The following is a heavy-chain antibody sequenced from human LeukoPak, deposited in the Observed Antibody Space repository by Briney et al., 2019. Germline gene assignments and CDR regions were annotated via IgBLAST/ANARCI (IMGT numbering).Heavy chain of an antibody. J-gene: IGHJ4*02. CDR2: IIPIFGTA. V-gene: IGHV1-69*06. Sequence: SVNVSCKASGGTFSSYAISWVRQAPGQGLEWMGGIIPIFGTANYAQKFQGRVTITADKSTSTAYMELCSLRSEDTAVYYCARAGPGTYNYYFDYWGQGTLVTVSS. CDR1: GGTFSSYA. CDR3: ARAGPGTYNYYFDY. D-gene: IGHD5-24*01.